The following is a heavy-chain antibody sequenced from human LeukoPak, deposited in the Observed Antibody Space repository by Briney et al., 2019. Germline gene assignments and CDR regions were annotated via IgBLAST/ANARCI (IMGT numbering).Heavy chain of an antibody. J-gene: IGHJ4*02. CDR1: GFTFSGSG. CDR2: ISNNGDST. V-gene: IGHV3-64*01. Sequence: QTGGSLRLSCAASGFTFSGSGMHWVRQGPGKGLEYVSGISNNGDSTYYANSVKDRFTISRDNSKNTLYLQMGSLRAEDMAVYYCAKEEGSGTYAYWGQGTLVTVSS. CDR3: AKEEGSGTYAY. D-gene: IGHD1-26*01.